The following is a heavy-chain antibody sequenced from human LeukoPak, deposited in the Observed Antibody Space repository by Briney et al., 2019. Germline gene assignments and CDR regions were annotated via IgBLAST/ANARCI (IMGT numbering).Heavy chain of an antibody. J-gene: IGHJ4*02. CDR3: AKDVVVVAATGVFDY. Sequence: GGSLRLSCAASGFIFSNYGMNWVRQAPGKGLEWVSAISGSGGSTYYADSVKGRFTISRDNSKNTLYLQMNSLRAEDTAVYYCAKDVVVVAATGVFDYWGQGTLVTVSS. CDR1: GFIFSNYG. V-gene: IGHV3-23*01. D-gene: IGHD2-15*01. CDR2: ISGSGGST.